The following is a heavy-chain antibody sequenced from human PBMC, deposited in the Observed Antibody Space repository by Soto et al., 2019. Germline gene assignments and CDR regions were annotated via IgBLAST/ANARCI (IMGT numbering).Heavy chain of an antibody. CDR1: GCTFSSYA. CDR2: IIPIFGTA. CDR3: ARDLWHYFTSWYYYYGMDV. V-gene: IGHV1-69*06. D-gene: IGHD1-7*01. Sequence: GASVKVSCKASGCTFSSYAISWVRQAPGQGLEWMGGIIPIFGTANYAQKFQGRVMITADKSTSTAYMELSSLRSEDTAVYYCARDLWHYFTSWYYYYGMDVWGQGTTVTVSS. J-gene: IGHJ6*02.